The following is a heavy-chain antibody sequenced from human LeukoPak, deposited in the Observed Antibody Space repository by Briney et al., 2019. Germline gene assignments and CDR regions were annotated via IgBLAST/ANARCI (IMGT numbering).Heavy chain of an antibody. J-gene: IGHJ4*02. CDR1: GYTFTSYA. V-gene: IGHV7-4-1*02. CDR2: INTNTGNP. CDR3: ARNLRHSDSSGPADY. Sequence: ASVKVSCKASGYTFTSYAMNLVRQAPGQGLEWVGWINTNTGNPTYAQGFTGRVVFSLYTSVSTAYLQLSSLQAADTAVYYCARNLRHSDSSGPADYWGQGTLVTVSS. D-gene: IGHD3-22*01.